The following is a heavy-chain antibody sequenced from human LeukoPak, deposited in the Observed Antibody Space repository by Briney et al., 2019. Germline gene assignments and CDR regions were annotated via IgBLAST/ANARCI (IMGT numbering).Heavy chain of an antibody. CDR2: ISSSGSTI. CDR3: ARDNPYYYDSSGYFLY. CDR1: GFTFSDYY. D-gene: IGHD3-22*01. Sequence: GGSLRLSCAASGFTFSDYYMSWIRQAPGKGLEWVSYISSSGSTIYYADSVKGRFTISRDNAKNSLYLQMNSLRAEDTAVYYCARDNPYYYDSSGYFLYWGQGTLVTVSS. J-gene: IGHJ4*02. V-gene: IGHV3-11*01.